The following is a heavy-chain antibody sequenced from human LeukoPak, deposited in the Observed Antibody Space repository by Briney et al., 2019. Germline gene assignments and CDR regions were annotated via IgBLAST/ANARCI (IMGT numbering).Heavy chain of an antibody. CDR2: IYFSGNT. J-gene: IGHJ4*02. CDR1: GGSISSSY. Sequence: PSETLSLTCTVSGGSISSSYWNWIRQPPGKGLEWIGYIYFSGNTNFNPSLKSRVTISVDTSKNQFSLKLSSVTAADTAVYYCARGGASSGWFLDWGQGTLVTVSS. CDR3: ARGGASSGWFLD. D-gene: IGHD6-19*01. V-gene: IGHV4-59*12.